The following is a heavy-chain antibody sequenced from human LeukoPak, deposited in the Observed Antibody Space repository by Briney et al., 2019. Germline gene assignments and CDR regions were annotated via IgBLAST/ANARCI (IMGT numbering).Heavy chain of an antibody. J-gene: IGHJ4*02. Sequence: ASVKVSCKASGFTFTSSAVQWVRQARGQRLEWMGWINPNSGGTNYAQKFQGRVTMTRDTSISTAYMELSRLRSDDTAVYYCARETYYYDSSGIYYFDYWGQGTLVTVSS. D-gene: IGHD3-22*01. V-gene: IGHV1-2*02. CDR3: ARETYYYDSSGIYYFDY. CDR2: INPNSGGT. CDR1: GFTFTSSA.